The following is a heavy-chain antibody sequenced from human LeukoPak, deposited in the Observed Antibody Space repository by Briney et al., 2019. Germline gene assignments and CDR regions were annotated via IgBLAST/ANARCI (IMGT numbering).Heavy chain of an antibody. Sequence: SETLSLTCAVSGGSISSGGYSWSWIRQPPGKXXXXXXYIYHSGSTYYNPSLKSRVTISVDRSKNQFSLKLSSVTAADTAVYYCARSHCSSTSCYPRWFDPWGQGTLVTVSS. D-gene: IGHD2-2*01. CDR2: IYHSGST. V-gene: IGHV4-30-2*01. J-gene: IGHJ5*02. CDR3: ARSHCSSTSCYPRWFDP. CDR1: GGSISSGGYS.